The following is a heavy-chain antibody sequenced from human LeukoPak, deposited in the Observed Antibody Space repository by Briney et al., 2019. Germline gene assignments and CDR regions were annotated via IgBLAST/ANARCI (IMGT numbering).Heavy chain of an antibody. J-gene: IGHJ4*02. CDR3: ARDISFGRHYDFWSGPQHYFDY. CDR1: GFTFSSYS. CDR2: ISSSSSYI. D-gene: IGHD3-3*01. V-gene: IGHV3-21*01. Sequence: PGGSLRLSCAASGFTFSSYSMNWVRQAPGKGLEWVSSISSSSSYIYYADSVKGRFTISRDNAKNSLYLQMNSLRAEDTAVYYCARDISFGRHYDFWSGPQHYFDYWGQGTLVTVSS.